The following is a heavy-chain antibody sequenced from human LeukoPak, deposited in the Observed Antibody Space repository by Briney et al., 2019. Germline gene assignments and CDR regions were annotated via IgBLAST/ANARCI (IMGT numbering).Heavy chain of an antibody. D-gene: IGHD7-27*01. CDR1: GFDFSSNW. Sequence: GGSLRLSCAASGFDFSSNWMHWVRQAPGKGLEWVAVIWYDGSNKYYADSVKGRFTISRDNSKNTLYLQMNSLRAEDTAVYYCARDLTGPFDYWGQGTLVTVSS. V-gene: IGHV3-33*08. J-gene: IGHJ4*02. CDR3: ARDLTGPFDY. CDR2: IWYDGSNK.